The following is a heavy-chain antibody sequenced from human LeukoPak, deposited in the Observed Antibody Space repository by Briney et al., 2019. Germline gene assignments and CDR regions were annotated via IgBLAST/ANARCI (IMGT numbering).Heavy chain of an antibody. D-gene: IGHD6-13*01. CDR3: ARIASHSSSWYDGGY. CDR1: GFTFNSYA. J-gene: IGHJ4*02. V-gene: IGHV3-23*01. CDR2: ISASGGST. Sequence: GGSLRLSCAASGFTFNSYAINWVRQAPGKGLEWVSGISASGGSTYYADSVKGRFTISRDNSKNTLYLQMNSLRAEDTGVYFCARIASHSSSWYDGGYWGQGTLVTVSS.